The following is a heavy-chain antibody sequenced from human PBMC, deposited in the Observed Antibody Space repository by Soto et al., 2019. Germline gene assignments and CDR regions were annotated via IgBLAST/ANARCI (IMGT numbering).Heavy chain of an antibody. CDR3: AHRTGYGALSDC. D-gene: IGHD4-17*01. J-gene: IGHJ4*02. CDR2: IYWDDDK. V-gene: IGHV2-5*02. CDR1: GFSLSTTGVS. Sequence: QITLKESGPTLVKPTQTPTLTCTFSGFSLSTTGVSVGWFRQPPGRALEWLALIYWDDDKHYSPSLKSRITLTKDTSKNQVVLTMTDMDPVDTATYYCAHRTGYGALSDCCGQVTLVTVCS.